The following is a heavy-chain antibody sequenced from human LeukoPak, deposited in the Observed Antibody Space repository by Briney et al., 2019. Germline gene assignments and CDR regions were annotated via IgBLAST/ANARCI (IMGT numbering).Heavy chain of an antibody. Sequence: ASVKVSCKASGYTFTSYYMHWVRQAPGQGLEWMGGIIPIFGTANYAQKFQGRVTITTDESTSTAYMELSSLRSEDTAVYYCARFPPRCSSTSCYDYWGQGTLVTVSS. CDR2: IIPIFGTA. D-gene: IGHD2-2*01. CDR3: ARFPPRCSSTSCYDY. J-gene: IGHJ4*02. CDR1: GYTFTSYY. V-gene: IGHV1-69*05.